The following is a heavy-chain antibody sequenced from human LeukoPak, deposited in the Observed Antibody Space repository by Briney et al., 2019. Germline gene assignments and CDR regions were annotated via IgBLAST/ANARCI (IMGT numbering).Heavy chain of an antibody. J-gene: IGHJ6*03. D-gene: IGHD3-10*01. CDR2: VYNSGSI. CDR3: ARGGSESYRNYYYMDV. V-gene: IGHV4-59*01. Sequence: SETLSLTCTVSGGSISSYYWSWIRQPPGKGLEWIGYVYNSGSINYNPSLKSRVTISVDTSKNQFSLKLSSVTAADTAVYYCARGGSESYRNYYYMDVWGKGTTVTVSS. CDR1: GGSISSYY.